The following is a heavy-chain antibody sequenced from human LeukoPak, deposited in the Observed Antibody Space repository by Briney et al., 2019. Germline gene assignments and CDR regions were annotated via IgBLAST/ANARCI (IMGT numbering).Heavy chain of an antibody. D-gene: IGHD3-3*01. Sequence: GGSLRLSCAASGFTFSSYAMSWVRQAPGKGLEWVSAISGSGGSTYYADSVKGRFTISRDNSKNTLYLQMNSLRAEDTAVYYCAGLRFLEWSVDPWGQGTLVTVSS. J-gene: IGHJ5*02. V-gene: IGHV3-23*01. CDR2: ISGSGGST. CDR3: AGLRFLEWSVDP. CDR1: GFTFSSYA.